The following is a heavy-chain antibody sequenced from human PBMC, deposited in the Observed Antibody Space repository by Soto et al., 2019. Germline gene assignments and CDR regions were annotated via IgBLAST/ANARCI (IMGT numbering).Heavy chain of an antibody. CDR2: INHSGST. D-gene: IGHD3-22*01. V-gene: IGHV4-34*01. J-gene: IGHJ4*02. CDR1: GGSFSGYY. Sequence: SETLSLTCAVYGGSFSGYYWSWIRQPPGKGLEWIGEINHSGSTNYNPSLKSRVTISVDTSKNQFSLKLSSVTAADTAVYYCARDHYYDSSGANYFDYWGQGTLVTVSS. CDR3: ARDHYYDSSGANYFDY.